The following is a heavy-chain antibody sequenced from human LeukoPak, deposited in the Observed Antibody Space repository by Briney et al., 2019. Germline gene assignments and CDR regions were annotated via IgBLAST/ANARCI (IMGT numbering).Heavy chain of an antibody. V-gene: IGHV3-21*06. Sequence: GGSLRLSCAASGFTFSTYSMNWVRQAPGKGLEWVSTITSSSAYIYYADSVKGRFTISRDNAKNSLYLQMNSLRAEDTAVYYCARDGTSTDDYWGQGTLVTVSS. CDR3: ARDGTSTDDY. J-gene: IGHJ4*02. D-gene: IGHD2-2*01. CDR2: ITSSSAYI. CDR1: GFTFSTYS.